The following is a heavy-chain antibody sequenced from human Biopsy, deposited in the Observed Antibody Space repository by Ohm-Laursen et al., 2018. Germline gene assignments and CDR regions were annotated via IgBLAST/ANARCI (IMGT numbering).Heavy chain of an antibody. V-gene: IGHV3-53*01. J-gene: IGHJ6*02. CDR3: ARDVEGFYSYAMDV. CDR1: GFVVSGTQ. D-gene: IGHD5-24*01. CDR2: IYSGDST. Sequence: GSLRLSCAASGFVVSGTQMSWVRQAPRKGLEWVSVIYSGDSTYYADSVKGRFTISRDESKNTLYLQMNRLRAEDTAVYYCARDVEGFYSYAMDVWGQGTTVTVSS.